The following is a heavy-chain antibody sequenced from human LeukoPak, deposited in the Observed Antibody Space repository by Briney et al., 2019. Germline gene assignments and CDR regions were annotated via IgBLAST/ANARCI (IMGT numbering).Heavy chain of an antibody. CDR1: GSCFTSYW. D-gene: IGHD2-21*01. V-gene: IGHV5-51*01. Sequence: GASLKISSKCSGSCFTSYWIGWVRQMPGKGLEWMGIIYPGDSDTRYSPSFQGQVTISADKSISTAYLQWSSLKASDTAMYYCARLPVDPYYFDYWGQGTLVTVSS. CDR2: IYPGDSDT. J-gene: IGHJ4*02. CDR3: ARLPVDPYYFDY.